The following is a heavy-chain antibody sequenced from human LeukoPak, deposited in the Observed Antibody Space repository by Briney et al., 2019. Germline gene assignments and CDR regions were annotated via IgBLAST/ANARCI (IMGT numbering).Heavy chain of an antibody. CDR3: ASGYGDYVYLDY. Sequence: PSETLSLTCTVSGGSISSGDYYWSWIRQPPGKGLVWIGYIYYSGSTYYNPSLKSRVTISVDTSKNQFSLKLSSVTAADTAVYYCASGYGDYVYLDYWGQGTLVTVSS. J-gene: IGHJ4*02. CDR2: IYYSGST. CDR1: GGSISSGDYY. V-gene: IGHV4-30-4*01. D-gene: IGHD4-17*01.